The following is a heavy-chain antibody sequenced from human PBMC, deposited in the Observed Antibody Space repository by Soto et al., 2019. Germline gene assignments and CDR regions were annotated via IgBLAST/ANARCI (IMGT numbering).Heavy chain of an antibody. CDR3: ARHDGDLPDY. Sequence: SETLSLTCTVSGDSISSYYWSWIRQPPGKGLEWIGYIYYSGSTNYNPSLKSRVTISVDTSKNQFSLKLSSVTAADTAVYYCARHDGDLPDYWGQGTLVTVSS. J-gene: IGHJ4*02. V-gene: IGHV4-59*08. CDR1: GDSISSYY. D-gene: IGHD4-17*01. CDR2: IYYSGST.